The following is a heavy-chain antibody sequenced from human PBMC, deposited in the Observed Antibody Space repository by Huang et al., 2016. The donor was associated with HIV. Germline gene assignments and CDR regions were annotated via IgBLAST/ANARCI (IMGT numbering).Heavy chain of an antibody. CDR3: ARDRRHCSGGSCYYSDY. D-gene: IGHD2-15*01. CDR1: GGSISSHY. J-gene: IGHJ4*01. V-gene: IGHV4-59*11. CDR2: IYYSGVS. Sequence: QEQLQESGPGLVKPSETLSLTCSVSGGSISSHYWSWIRQPPGKGLEWIGSIYYSGVSNYSPSLKSRVCISVDTSRNQFALKLSSVTAADTAVYYCARDRRHCSGGSCYYSDYWGHGTLVTVSS.